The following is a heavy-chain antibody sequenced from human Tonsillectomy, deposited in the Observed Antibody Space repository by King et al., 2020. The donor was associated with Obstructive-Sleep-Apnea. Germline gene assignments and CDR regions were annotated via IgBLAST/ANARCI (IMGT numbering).Heavy chain of an antibody. Sequence: LQLQESGPGLVKPSETLSLTCTVSGGSISSSSYYWGWIRQPPGKGLEWIGSIYYSGSTYYNPSLKSRVTISVDTSKNQFSLKLSSVTAADTAVYYCARIDYYDSSGYRLCWFDPWGQGTLVTVSS. J-gene: IGHJ5*02. CDR1: GGSISSSSYY. D-gene: IGHD3-22*01. V-gene: IGHV4-39*07. CDR3: ARIDYYDSSGYRLCWFDP. CDR2: IYYSGST.